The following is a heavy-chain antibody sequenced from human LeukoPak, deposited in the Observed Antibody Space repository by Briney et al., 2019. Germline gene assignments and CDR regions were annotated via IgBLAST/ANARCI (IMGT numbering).Heavy chain of an antibody. D-gene: IGHD1-26*01. Sequence: PSETLSLTCTVSGGSISSSSYYWGWIRQPPGKGLEWIGSIYYSGSTYYNPSLKSRVTISVDTSKNQFSLKLSSVTAADTAVYYCARRSRGGHFHYWGQGTLLTVSS. CDR1: GGSISSSSYY. CDR3: ARRSRGGHFHY. J-gene: IGHJ4*02. V-gene: IGHV4-39*01. CDR2: IYYSGST.